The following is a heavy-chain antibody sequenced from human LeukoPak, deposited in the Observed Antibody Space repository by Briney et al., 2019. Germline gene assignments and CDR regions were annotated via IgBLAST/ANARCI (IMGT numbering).Heavy chain of an antibody. Sequence: PSETVSLNCTVSGVSISSYYWSWIRQPPGKGLEWIGSVYDSGSTYYNPSLKSRVTISIDTSKNQFSLKLSSVTAADTAVFYCARLPPTESSGWGRPFDYWGQGHMGAVSS. CDR2: VYDSGST. CDR3: ARLPPTESSGWGRPFDY. CDR1: GVSISSYY. D-gene: IGHD6-19*01. V-gene: IGHV4-59*05. J-gene: IGHJ4*02.